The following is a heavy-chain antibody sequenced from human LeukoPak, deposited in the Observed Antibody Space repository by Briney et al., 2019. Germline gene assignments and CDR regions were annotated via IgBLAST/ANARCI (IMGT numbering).Heavy chain of an antibody. Sequence: GGSLRLSRAASGFTFSSYSMNWVRQAPGKGLEWVSSISSSSYIYYADSVKGRFTISRDNAKNSLYLQMNSLRAEDTAVYYCARDLYGVYDSSGYPYFQHWGQGTLVTVSS. CDR2: ISSSSYI. CDR3: ARDLYGVYDSSGYPYFQH. CDR1: GFTFSSYS. D-gene: IGHD3-22*01. V-gene: IGHV3-21*01. J-gene: IGHJ1*01.